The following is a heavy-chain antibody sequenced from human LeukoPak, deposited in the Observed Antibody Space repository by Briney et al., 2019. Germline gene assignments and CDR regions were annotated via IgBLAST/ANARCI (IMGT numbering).Heavy chain of an antibody. CDR3: ARGPRGATGRWFDP. CDR1: GGTFSSYA. V-gene: IGHV1-8*02. D-gene: IGHD1-26*01. Sequence: ASVKVSCKASGGTFSSYAINWVRQATGQGLEWMGWMNPNSGNTGYAQKFQGRVTMTRNTSISTAYMELSSLRSEDTAVYYCARGPRGATGRWFDPWGQGTLVTVSS. CDR2: MNPNSGNT. J-gene: IGHJ5*02.